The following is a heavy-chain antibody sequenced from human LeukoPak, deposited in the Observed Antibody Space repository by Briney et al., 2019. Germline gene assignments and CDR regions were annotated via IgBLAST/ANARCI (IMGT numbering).Heavy chain of an antibody. Sequence: GGSLRVSCAASGFTFSSYEMNWVRQAPGKGLEWVSYISSSGSTIYYADSVKGRFTISRDNAKNSLYLQMNSLRAEDTAVYYCAELGITMIGGVWGKGTTVTVSS. D-gene: IGHD3-10*02. CDR3: AELGITMIGGV. CDR2: ISSSGSTI. V-gene: IGHV3-48*03. J-gene: IGHJ6*04. CDR1: GFTFSSYE.